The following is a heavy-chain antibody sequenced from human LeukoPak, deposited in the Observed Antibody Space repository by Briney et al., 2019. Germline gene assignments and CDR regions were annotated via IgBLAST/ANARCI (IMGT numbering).Heavy chain of an antibody. V-gene: IGHV4-34*01. CDR1: GGSFRGYY. CDR3: ARGLGRVTTVIRGFDP. Sequence: PSETLSLNCAGLGGSFRGYYWGWIRQPPGKGLEWIGEINHSGSTNYNPSLKSRVTISVDTSKNQFSLKLSSVTAADTALYYCARGLGRVTTVIRGFDPWGQGTLVTVSS. J-gene: IGHJ5*02. CDR2: INHSGST. D-gene: IGHD4-17*01.